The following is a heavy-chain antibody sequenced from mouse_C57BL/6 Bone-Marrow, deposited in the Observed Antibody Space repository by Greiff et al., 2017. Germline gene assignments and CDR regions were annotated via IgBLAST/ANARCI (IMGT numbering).Heavy chain of an antibody. CDR3: TRLITTVVANSCTRFDY. CDR2: IYPGNSDT. Sequence: VQLQQSGTVLARPGASVKMSCKTSGYTFTSYWMHWVKQRPGQGLEWIGAIYPGNSDTSYNQKFKGKAKLTAVTSASTAYMELSSLTNEDSAVYYCTRLITTVVANSCTRFDYWGQGTTLTVSS. V-gene: IGHV1-5*01. J-gene: IGHJ2*01. CDR1: GYTFTSYW. D-gene: IGHD1-1*01.